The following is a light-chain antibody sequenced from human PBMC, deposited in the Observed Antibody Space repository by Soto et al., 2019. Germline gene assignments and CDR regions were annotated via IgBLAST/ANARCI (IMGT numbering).Light chain of an antibody. CDR2: GNN. Sequence: QSALTQPPSVSGAPGQRVTISCTGGSSNIGAGYDVQWYQQLPGTAPRLLIYGNNNRPSGVPEPYSCSNSGTAASLAISSLQADDELDYYCQSYDTGSGGYVFGTGTKLTVL. J-gene: IGLJ1*01. CDR1: SSNIGAGYD. CDR3: QSYDTGSGGYV. V-gene: IGLV1-40*01.